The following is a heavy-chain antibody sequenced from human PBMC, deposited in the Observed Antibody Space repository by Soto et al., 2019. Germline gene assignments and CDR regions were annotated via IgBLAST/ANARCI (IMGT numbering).Heavy chain of an antibody. Sequence: QVQLQESGPGLVKPSETLSLTCTVSGGSISSYYWSWIRQPPGKGLEWIGYIYYSGSTNYNPSLKGRVTISVDTSKNQFSLKLSSVTAADTAVYYCARAGRAGTGNWFDPWGQGTLVTVSS. CDR1: GGSISSYY. CDR2: IYYSGST. CDR3: ARAGRAGTGNWFDP. J-gene: IGHJ5*02. V-gene: IGHV4-59*01. D-gene: IGHD6-19*01.